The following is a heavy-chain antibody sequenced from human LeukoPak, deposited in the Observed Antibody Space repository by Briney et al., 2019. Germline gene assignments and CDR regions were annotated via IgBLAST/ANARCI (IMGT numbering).Heavy chain of an antibody. Sequence: SETLSLTCSVSGFSISTGYYWAWIRQPPGKGLEWIGSFFQLGGTYYNPSLKNRVTISVDTSKNEFSLTLTSVTAADTATYYCAKDDRLLTNWFDPWGQGTLVTVSS. V-gene: IGHV4-38-2*02. CDR3: AKDDRLLTNWFDP. D-gene: IGHD4/OR15-4a*01. CDR1: GFSISTGYY. CDR2: FFQLGGT. J-gene: IGHJ5*02.